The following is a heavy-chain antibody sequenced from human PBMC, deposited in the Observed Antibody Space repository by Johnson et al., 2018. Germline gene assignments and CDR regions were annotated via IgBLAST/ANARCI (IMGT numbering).Heavy chain of an antibody. D-gene: IGHD4-23*01. Sequence: VQLVQSGGGLVKPGGSLRVSCAASAFTFSSYTMTWVRQAPAQGLEWVSSISNIFSYISYADSVKGDFTISRDEAKNSLYQQMNSLRAEDTAVYYCARDSSDYGGAFDIWGQGTMVTVSS. CDR1: AFTFSSYT. J-gene: IGHJ3*02. CDR3: ARDSSDYGGAFDI. CDR2: ISNIFSYI. V-gene: IGHV3-21*01.